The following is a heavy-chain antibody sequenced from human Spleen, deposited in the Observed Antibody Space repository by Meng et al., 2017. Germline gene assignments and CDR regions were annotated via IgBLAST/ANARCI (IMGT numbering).Heavy chain of an antibody. J-gene: IGHJ3*01. CDR2: IYPGDSDT. V-gene: IGHV5-51*01. D-gene: IGHD3-9*01. Sequence: GESLKISCKGSGYSFTSYWIGRVRQMPGKGLEGMGIIYPGDSDTRYSPSFKGQVTISADKSFTTAYLRWSSLKASDTAIYYCAIRDFDWLISGHTFDVWGQGTKVTVSS. CDR3: AIRDFDWLISGHTFDV. CDR1: GYSFTSYW.